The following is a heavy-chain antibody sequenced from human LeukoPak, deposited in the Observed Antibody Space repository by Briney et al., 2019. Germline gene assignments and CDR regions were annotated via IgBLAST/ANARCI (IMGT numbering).Heavy chain of an antibody. CDR1: GYTFTSYY. J-gene: IGHJ5*02. CDR3: ARGAVGATHWFDP. Sequence: ASVKVSCKASGYTFTSYYMHWVRQAPGQGLEWMGIINPSGGSTGYAQKFQGRVTMTRDMSTSTVYMELSSLRSEDTAVYYCARGAVGATHWFDPWGQGTLVTVSS. D-gene: IGHD1-26*01. V-gene: IGHV1-46*01. CDR2: INPSGGST.